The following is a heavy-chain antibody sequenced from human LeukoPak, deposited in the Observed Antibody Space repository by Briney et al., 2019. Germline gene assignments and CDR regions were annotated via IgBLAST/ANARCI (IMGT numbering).Heavy chain of an antibody. CDR3: TTNRDFGGYGDYALGFDP. J-gene: IGHJ5*02. CDR1: GFTFSNAW. CDR2: IKSKTDGGTT. V-gene: IGHV3-15*01. Sequence: GGSLRLSCAASGFTFSNAWMSWVRQAPGKGLEWVGRIKSKTDGGTTDYAAPVKGRFTISRDDSKNTLYLQMNSLKTEDTAVYYCTTNRDFGGYGDYALGFDPWGQGTLVTVSS. D-gene: IGHD4-17*01.